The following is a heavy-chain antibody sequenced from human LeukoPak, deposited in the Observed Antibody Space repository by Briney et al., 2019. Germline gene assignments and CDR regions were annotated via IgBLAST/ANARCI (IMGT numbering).Heavy chain of an antibody. J-gene: IGHJ4*02. D-gene: IGHD4-17*01. V-gene: IGHV3-23*01. CDR2: ISPTGEGI. CDR1: GFAFSSTG. Sequence: GGSLRLSCAPSGFAFSSTGMTWVRQAPGRGLEWVSTISPTGEGIHYADSVKGRFTISRDNSKNTMSLEMNSLRADDTGTYYCARDAGGAWPFDYWGQGTRVIVSS. CDR3: ARDAGGAWPFDY.